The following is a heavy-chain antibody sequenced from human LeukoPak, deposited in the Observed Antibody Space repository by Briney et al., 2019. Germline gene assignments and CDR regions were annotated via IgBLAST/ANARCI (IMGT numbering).Heavy chain of an antibody. CDR2: ISYDGSNE. Sequence: GGSLRLSCAASGFTFSSYAMHWVRQAPGKGLEWVAVISYDGSNEYYADSVKGRFTISRDNSKNTLYLQMNSLRAEDTSVYYCARDAIAVTGTTGALFDYWGQGTLVTVSS. CDR1: GFTFSSYA. CDR3: ARDAIAVTGTTGALFDY. V-gene: IGHV3-30*04. J-gene: IGHJ4*02. D-gene: IGHD1-20*01.